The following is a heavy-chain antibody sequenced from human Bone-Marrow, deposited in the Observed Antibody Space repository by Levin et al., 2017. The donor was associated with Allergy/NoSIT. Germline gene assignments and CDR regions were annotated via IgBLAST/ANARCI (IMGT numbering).Heavy chain of an antibody. J-gene: IGHJ3*02. CDR3: ARISPITTIRGLTPGAFDI. Sequence: SQTLSLTCTVSGGSIRMTTYYWGWVRQPPGKGLEWIGTIHYSGNTYYKPSLKSRVTLFVDTSKKQFSLRLSSVTAADTAVYYCARISPITTIRGLTPGAFDIWGQGTMVTVSS. D-gene: IGHD3-10*01. CDR1: GGSIRMTTYY. CDR2: IHYSGNT. V-gene: IGHV4-39*01.